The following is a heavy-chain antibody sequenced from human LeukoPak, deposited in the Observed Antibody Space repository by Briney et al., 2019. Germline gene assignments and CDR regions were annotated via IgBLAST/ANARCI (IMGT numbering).Heavy chain of an antibody. Sequence: GGSLRLSCAAPGFTFSDYYMSWIRQAPGKGLEWVSYISSSGSTIYYADSVKGRFTISRDNAKNSLYLQMNSLRAEDTAVYYCARGHYDILNWFDPWGQGTLVTVSS. CDR2: ISSSGSTI. CDR3: ARGHYDILNWFDP. V-gene: IGHV3-11*01. D-gene: IGHD3-9*01. CDR1: GFTFSDYY. J-gene: IGHJ5*02.